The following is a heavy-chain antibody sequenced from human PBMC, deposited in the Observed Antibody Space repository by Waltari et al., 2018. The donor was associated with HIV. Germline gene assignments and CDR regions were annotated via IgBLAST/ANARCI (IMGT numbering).Heavy chain of an antibody. CDR2: LIPVFGKA. J-gene: IGHJ4*02. CDR1: GDTFKIYG. V-gene: IGHV1-69*01. Sequence: LVQSGAEVKKSGSSVKVTCKASGDTFKIYGISWVRQAPGQGLEWMGGLIPVFGKADYAQKFQDRVALTADESTSTVHMELNSLRSDDTAVYYCARSKRPFCTGGSCYDFDYWGQGTLVTVSS. CDR3: ARSKRPFCTGGSCYDFDY. D-gene: IGHD2-15*01.